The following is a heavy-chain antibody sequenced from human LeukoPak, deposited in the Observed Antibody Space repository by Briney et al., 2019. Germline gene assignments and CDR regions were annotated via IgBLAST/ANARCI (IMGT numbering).Heavy chain of an antibody. CDR2: INPNSGGT. D-gene: IGHD1-26*01. CDR1: GYTFTGYY. Sequence: GSSVTVSCKASGYTFTGYYMHWLRPAPGQGLEWMGWINPNSGGTNYAQKFQGRVTMTRDASISTAYMELSRLRSDDTAVYYCARTPPTNSFLGFDPWGQGTLVTVSS. V-gene: IGHV1-2*02. J-gene: IGHJ5*02. CDR3: ARTPPTNSFLGFDP.